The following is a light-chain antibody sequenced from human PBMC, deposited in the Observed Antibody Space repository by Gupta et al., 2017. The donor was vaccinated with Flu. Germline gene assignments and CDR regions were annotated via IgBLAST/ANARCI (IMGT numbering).Light chain of an antibody. Sequence: SDLTQPASVSGASGQPITIPCPGTSSDVGNYNLVYWYQQHPGKAPKLIIYEVNKRPSGVSDRFSGSKSGNTASLTISGLQAEDEADYHCCSYAGSSTRVFGGGTKVTVL. V-gene: IGLV2-23*02. CDR2: EVN. CDR1: SSDVGNYNL. CDR3: CSYAGSSTRV. J-gene: IGLJ3*02.